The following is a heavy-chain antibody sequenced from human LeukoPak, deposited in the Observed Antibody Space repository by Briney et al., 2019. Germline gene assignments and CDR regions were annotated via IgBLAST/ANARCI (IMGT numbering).Heavy chain of an antibody. D-gene: IGHD3-10*01. Sequence: PGGSLRLSCAASGFTVSSNYMSWVRQAPGKGLEWVAVISYDGSNKYYADSVKGRFTISRDNSKNTLYLQMNSLRAEDTAVYYCASGSLLWFGELLQYFDYWGQGTLVTVSS. CDR2: ISYDGSNK. V-gene: IGHV3-30-3*01. CDR3: ASGSLLWFGELLQYFDY. J-gene: IGHJ4*02. CDR1: GFTVSSNY.